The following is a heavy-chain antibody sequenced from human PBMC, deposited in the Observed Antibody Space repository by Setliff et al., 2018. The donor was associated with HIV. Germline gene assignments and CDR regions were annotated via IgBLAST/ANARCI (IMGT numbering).Heavy chain of an antibody. J-gene: IGHJ4*02. Sequence: GGSLRLSCAANGLSFSSYAMSWVRQAPGKGLEWVSGIGGSGGSTYYADSVKGRSTMSRDYSKNTIYLQMSSLRAEDSAVYYCAKSASWDLRGWLHWGQGTLVTVSS. CDR2: IGGSGGST. CDR1: GLSFSSYA. V-gene: IGHV3-23*01. D-gene: IGHD6-19*01. CDR3: AKSASWDLRGWLH.